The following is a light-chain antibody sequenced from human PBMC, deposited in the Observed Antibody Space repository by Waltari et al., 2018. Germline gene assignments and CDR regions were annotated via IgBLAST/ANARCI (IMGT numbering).Light chain of an antibody. V-gene: IGLV2-11*01. Sequence: QSALTQPRSVSGSPGQSVTISCTGTSSDVGGYNYVSWYQQHPGKAPKLMIYDVSKRPSGVPDRCSGSKSGNTASLTISGLQAEDEADYDCCSYAGSYTFVFGGGTKLTVL. CDR3: CSYAGSYTFV. CDR1: SSDVGGYNY. J-gene: IGLJ2*01. CDR2: DVS.